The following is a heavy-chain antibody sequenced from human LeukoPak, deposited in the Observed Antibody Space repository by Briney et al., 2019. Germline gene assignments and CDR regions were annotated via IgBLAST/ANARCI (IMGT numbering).Heavy chain of an antibody. J-gene: IGHJ4*02. CDR1: GFTFSSYA. D-gene: IGHD3-22*01. V-gene: IGHV3-23*01. CDR2: ISGSGGST. CDR3: AKGDTAMEPMYYYDGSALSPPANFDY. Sequence: GGSLRLSCAASGFTFSSYAMSWVRQAPGKGLEWVSAISGSGGSTYYADSVKGRFTISRDNSKNTLYLQMNSLRAEDTAVYYCAKGDTAMEPMYYYDGSALSPPANFDYWGQGTLVTVSS.